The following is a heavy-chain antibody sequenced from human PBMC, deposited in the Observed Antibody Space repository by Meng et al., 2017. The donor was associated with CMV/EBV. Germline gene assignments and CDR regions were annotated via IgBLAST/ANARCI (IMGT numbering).Heavy chain of an antibody. CDR2: ISSSSTYI. V-gene: IGHV3-21*01. CDR1: GFIFSSYT. Sequence: GESLKISCAASGFIFSSYTMNWVRQAPGRGLEWVSSISSSSTYIYYADSVKGRFTISRDNAKSSLHLQMNSLRAEDTAVYYCARDSTDGYNYDYWGQGTLVTVFS. D-gene: IGHD5-24*01. CDR3: ARDSTDGYNYDY. J-gene: IGHJ4*02.